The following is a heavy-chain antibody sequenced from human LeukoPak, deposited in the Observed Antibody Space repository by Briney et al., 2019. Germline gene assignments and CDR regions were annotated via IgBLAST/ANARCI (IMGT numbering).Heavy chain of an antibody. CDR3: ARASSWYPTTYSLDY. Sequence: SETLSLTCTVSGGSISSYYWSWIRQPLGKGLEWIGYIYYSGSTNYNPSLKSRVTISVDTSKNQFSLKLSSVTAADTAVYYCARASSWYPTTYSLDYWGQGTLVTVSS. J-gene: IGHJ4*02. V-gene: IGHV4-59*01. CDR2: IYYSGST. CDR1: GGSISSYY. D-gene: IGHD6-13*01.